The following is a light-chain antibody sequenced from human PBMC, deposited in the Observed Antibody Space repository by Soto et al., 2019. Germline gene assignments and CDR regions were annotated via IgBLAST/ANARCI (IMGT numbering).Light chain of an antibody. CDR1: SSDVGKYNY. V-gene: IGLV2-14*03. Sequence: QSVLTQPASVSGSPGQSITISCTGTSSDVGKYNYVSWYQQHPGKAPKLMIYDAYNRPSGVSDRSSGSKSGNTASLTISGLQAEDEADYYCSSYTISSVVFGGGTKVTVL. CDR2: DAY. J-gene: IGLJ2*01. CDR3: SSYTISSVV.